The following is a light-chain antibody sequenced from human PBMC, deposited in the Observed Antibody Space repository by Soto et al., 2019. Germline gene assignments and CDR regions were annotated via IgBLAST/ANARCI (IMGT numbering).Light chain of an antibody. J-gene: IGKJ2*01. Sequence: DIVMTQSPDSLAVSLGERATINCKSSQSVLYNSNNKNYLAWYQKRQGQPPKLLIYWASTRESGVPDRFSGSGSGTDFTLTITSLQAEDVAVYYCQQYESTPPTFGQGTKLEIK. CDR2: WAS. CDR1: QSVLYNSNNKNY. CDR3: QQYESTPPT. V-gene: IGKV4-1*01.